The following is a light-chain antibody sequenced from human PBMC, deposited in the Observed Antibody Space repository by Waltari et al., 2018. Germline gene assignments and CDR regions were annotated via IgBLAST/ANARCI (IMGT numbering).Light chain of an antibody. CDR1: SLRSYY. CDR3: NSRDSSGNLGYV. V-gene: IGLV3-19*01. CDR2: GKN. Sequence: SSELTQDPAVSVALGQTVRITCQGDSLRSYYASWYQQKPGQAPLLVSYGKNNRPSGIPDRVSGASSGNTASLTITGAQAEDEADYYCNSRDSSGNLGYVFGTGTKVTVL. J-gene: IGLJ1*01.